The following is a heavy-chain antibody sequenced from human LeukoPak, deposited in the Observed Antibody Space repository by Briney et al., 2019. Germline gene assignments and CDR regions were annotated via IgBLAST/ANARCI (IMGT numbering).Heavy chain of an antibody. J-gene: IGHJ5*02. CDR1: GYTFTGYY. D-gene: IGHD3-22*01. V-gene: IGHV1-2*02. CDR3: ARDLFDSSGSPYNWFDP. Sequence: ASVKVSCKASGYTFTGYYMHWVRQAPGQGLEWMGWINPNSGGTNYAQKFQGRVTMTRDTSISTAYMELSRLRSDDTAVYYCARDLFDSSGSPYNWFDPWGQGTLVTVSS. CDR2: INPNSGGT.